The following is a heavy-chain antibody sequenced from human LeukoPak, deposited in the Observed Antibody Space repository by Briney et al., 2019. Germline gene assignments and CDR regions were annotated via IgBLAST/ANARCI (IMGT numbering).Heavy chain of an antibody. J-gene: IGHJ4*02. CDR3: VRDDLPVGSPENYFDS. CDR1: GYIFPSYG. Sequence: GASVKVSCKGSGYIFPSYGLAWVRQAPGQGLGWMGWISPYNGETKYAQNFQDRLTLTTDTSTSTAYMDLRSLRSDDTAVYYCVRDDLPVGSPENYFDSWGQGTLVTVSS. CDR2: ISPYNGET. V-gene: IGHV1-18*01. D-gene: IGHD1-26*01.